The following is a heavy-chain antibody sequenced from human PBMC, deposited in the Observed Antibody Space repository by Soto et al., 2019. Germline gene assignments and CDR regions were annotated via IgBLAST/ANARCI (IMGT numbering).Heavy chain of an antibody. CDR1: GFSLSTSGVG. CDR2: IYWDDDK. J-gene: IGHJ4*02. Sequence: QITLKESGPTLVKPTQTLTLTCTFSGFSLSTSGVGVGWIRQPPGKALEWLALIYWDDDKRYSSSLKSRLTITKDTSKNQVVLTITNIDPLDTATDYCAHRGPDSSGYYYFRYWGQGTLVTVSS. V-gene: IGHV2-5*02. CDR3: AHRGPDSSGYYYFRY. D-gene: IGHD3-22*01.